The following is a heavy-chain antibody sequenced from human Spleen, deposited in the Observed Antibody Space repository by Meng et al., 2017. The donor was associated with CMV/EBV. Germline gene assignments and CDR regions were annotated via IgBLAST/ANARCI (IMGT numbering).Heavy chain of an antibody. Sequence: SETLSLTCTVSGGSISSYYWSWIRQPPGKGLEWIGYIYYSGSTNYNPSLKRRVTISVDTSKNQFSLKLSSVTAADTAVYYCARQVEPSGGYFDLWGRGTLVTVSS. CDR2: IYYSGST. D-gene: IGHD1-14*01. J-gene: IGHJ2*01. V-gene: IGHV4-59*01. CDR1: GGSISSYY. CDR3: ARQVEPSGGYFDL.